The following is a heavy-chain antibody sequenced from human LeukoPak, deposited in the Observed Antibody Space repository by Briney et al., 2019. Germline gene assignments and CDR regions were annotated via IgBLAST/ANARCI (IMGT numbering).Heavy chain of an antibody. D-gene: IGHD6-13*01. CDR2: INHSGGT. CDR1: GGSFSGYY. V-gene: IGHV4-34*01. J-gene: IGHJ6*02. CDR3: ARDRPRIAAAGTSYYYYGMDV. Sequence: SETLSLTCAVYGGSFSGYYWSWIRQPPGKGLEWIGEINHSGGTNYNPSLKSRVTISVDTSKNQFSLKLSSVTAADTAVYYCARDRPRIAAAGTSYYYYGMDVWGQGTTVTVSS.